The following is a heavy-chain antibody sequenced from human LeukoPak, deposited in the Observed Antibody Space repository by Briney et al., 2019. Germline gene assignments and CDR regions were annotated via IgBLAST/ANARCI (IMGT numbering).Heavy chain of an antibody. V-gene: IGHV3-15*01. CDR3: TTGVHDY. CDR2: IKSKTDGGTT. J-gene: IGHJ4*02. CDR1: GFTFSNAW. Sequence: GGSLRLSCAASGFTFSNAWMSWVRQAPGKGLEWVGHIKSKTDGGTTDYAAPVKGRFTISRDDSKNTLYLQMNSLKTEDTAVYYCTTGVHDYWGQGTLVTVSS. D-gene: IGHD3-10*01.